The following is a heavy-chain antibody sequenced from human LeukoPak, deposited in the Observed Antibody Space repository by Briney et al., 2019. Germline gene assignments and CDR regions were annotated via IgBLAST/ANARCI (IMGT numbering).Heavy chain of an antibody. CDR1: GGSFSGYY. V-gene: IGHV4-34*01. Sequence: SETLSLTCAVYGGSFSGYYWSWIRQPPGKGLEWIGEINHSGSTNCNPSLKSRVTISLDTSKNQFSLKLTSVTTADTAVYYCASVRGYSSGWYASGFDPWGQGTLVTVSS. CDR2: INHSGST. J-gene: IGHJ5*02. D-gene: IGHD6-19*01. CDR3: ASVRGYSSGWYASGFDP.